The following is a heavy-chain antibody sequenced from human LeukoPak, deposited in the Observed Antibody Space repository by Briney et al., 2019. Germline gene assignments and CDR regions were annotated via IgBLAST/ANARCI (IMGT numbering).Heavy chain of an antibody. CDR2: INHSGCT. V-gene: IGHV4-34*01. CDR3: ARGGANYDFWSGTRQTGHMDV. D-gene: IGHD3-3*01. Sequence: GSLRLSCAASGFRFNTYWMSWIRQPPGKGLEWIGEINHSGCTNYNPSLKSRVTISVDTSKNQFSLKLSSVTAADTAVYYCARGGANYDFWSGTRQTGHMDVWGKGTTVTVSS. J-gene: IGHJ6*03. CDR1: GFRFNTYW.